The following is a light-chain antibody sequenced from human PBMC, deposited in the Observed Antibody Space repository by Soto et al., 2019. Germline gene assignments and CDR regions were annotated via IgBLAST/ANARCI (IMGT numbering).Light chain of an antibody. V-gene: IGKV2-28*01. J-gene: IGKJ1*01. Sequence: DIVMTQSPPSLPVTPGEPASISCRSSQSLLHSNGYNYLDWYLQKPGQSPQLLIYLGSNRASGVPDRFSGSGSGADFTLKISRVEAEDVGVYYCMQALQTPTFGQGTKWIS. CDR1: QSLLHSNGYNY. CDR2: LGS. CDR3: MQALQTPT.